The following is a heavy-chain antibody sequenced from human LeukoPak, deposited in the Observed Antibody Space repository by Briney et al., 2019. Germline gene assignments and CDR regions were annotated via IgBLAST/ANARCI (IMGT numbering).Heavy chain of an antibody. J-gene: IGHJ6*02. Sequence: GGSLRLSCAASGFTVSSNYMSWVRQAPGKGLEWVSVIYSGGSTYYVDSVKGRFTISRDNSKNTLYLQMNSLRAEDTAVYYCAIPCSGGSCYSMDPYYYYGMDVWGQGTTVTVSS. CDR2: IYSGGST. D-gene: IGHD2-15*01. CDR1: GFTVSSNY. V-gene: IGHV3-66*01. CDR3: AIPCSGGSCYSMDPYYYYGMDV.